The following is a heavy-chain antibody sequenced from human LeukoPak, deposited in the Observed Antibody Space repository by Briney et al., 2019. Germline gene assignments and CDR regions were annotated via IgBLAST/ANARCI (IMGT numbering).Heavy chain of an antibody. Sequence: GGALRLSCAASGFTFSSYSMNWVRQAPGKGLQWVSSITSSSGYIYHADSVKGRFTISRDNAKNSLYLQMHSLRAEDTAVYSCERVGGDGYSYYYMDVWGKGTTVTVSS. CDR3: ERVGGDGYSYYYMDV. D-gene: IGHD2-21*02. CDR2: ITSSSGYI. CDR1: GFTFSSYS. J-gene: IGHJ6*03. V-gene: IGHV3-21*01.